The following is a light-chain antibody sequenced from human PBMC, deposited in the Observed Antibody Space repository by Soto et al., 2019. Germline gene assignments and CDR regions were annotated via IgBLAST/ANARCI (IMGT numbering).Light chain of an antibody. CDR3: CSYAGSNPWV. Sequence: QSALTQPASVSGSPGQSITISCTGTSSDVGSYNLVSWYQQYPGKAPRLLVSEVTKRPSGVSDRFSGSTSGNTASLTISGLQAEDESDYYCCSYAGSNPWVFGGGTKLTVL. CDR2: EVT. V-gene: IGLV2-23*02. CDR1: SSDVGSYNL. J-gene: IGLJ3*02.